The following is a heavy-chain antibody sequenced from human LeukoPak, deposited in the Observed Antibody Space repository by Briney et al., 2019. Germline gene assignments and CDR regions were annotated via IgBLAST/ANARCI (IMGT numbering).Heavy chain of an antibody. CDR1: GGSISSGSYY. CDR2: IYTSGST. V-gene: IGHV4-61*02. J-gene: IGHJ6*03. Sequence: SETLSLTCTVSGGSISSGSYYWSWIRQPAGKGLAWIGRIYTSGSTIYNPSLKSRVTISVDTSKNQFSLKLSSVTAADTAVYYCAREGVVVVPAAMRYYYYYMDVWGKGTTVTVSS. D-gene: IGHD2-2*01. CDR3: AREGVVVVPAAMRYYYYYMDV.